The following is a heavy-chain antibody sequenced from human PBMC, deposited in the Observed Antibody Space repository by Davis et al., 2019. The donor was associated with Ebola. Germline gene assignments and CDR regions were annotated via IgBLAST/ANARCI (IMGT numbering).Heavy chain of an antibody. CDR1: GFTVSNNY. CDR3: ARDSYLTLRFLELPTGFDP. CDR2: IYSGDNT. J-gene: IGHJ5*02. Sequence: GESLKISCAASGFTVSNNYMSWVRQAPGKGLEWVSVIYSGDNTYYADSVKGRFIVSRDNAKNTLYVQMHSLRVEDTAVYYCARDSYLTLRFLELPTGFDPWGQGTLVTVSS. V-gene: IGHV3-66*01. D-gene: IGHD3-3*01.